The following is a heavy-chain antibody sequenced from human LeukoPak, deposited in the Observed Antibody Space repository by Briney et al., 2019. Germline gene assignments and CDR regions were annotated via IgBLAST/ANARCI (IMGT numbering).Heavy chain of an antibody. J-gene: IGHJ4*02. V-gene: IGHV4-34*01. CDR1: GGSFSGYY. CDR3: ARLNWNDFQLDY. D-gene: IGHD1-1*01. CDR2: INHSGST. Sequence: SETLSLTCAVYGGSFSGYYWSWIRQPPGKGLECIGEINHSGSTNYNPSLKSRVTISVDTSKNQFSLKLSSVTAADTAVYYCARLNWNDFQLDYWGQGTLVTVSS.